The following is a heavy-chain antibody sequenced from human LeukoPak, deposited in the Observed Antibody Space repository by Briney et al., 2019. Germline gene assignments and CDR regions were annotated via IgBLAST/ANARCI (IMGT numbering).Heavy chain of an antibody. V-gene: IGHV3-7*05. Sequence: PGGSLRLSCAASGFTFSSYAMSWVRQAPGKGLEWVANIKQDGSEKYYVDSVKGRFTISRDNAKNSLYLQMNSLRAEDTAVYYCARDFSFSSGWYYFDYWGQGTLVTVSS. J-gene: IGHJ4*02. CDR2: IKQDGSEK. D-gene: IGHD6-19*01. CDR3: ARDFSFSSGWYYFDY. CDR1: GFTFSSYA.